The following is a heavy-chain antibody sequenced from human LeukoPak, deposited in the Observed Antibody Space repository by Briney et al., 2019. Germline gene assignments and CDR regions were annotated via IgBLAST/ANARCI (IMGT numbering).Heavy chain of an antibody. D-gene: IGHD4-11*01. V-gene: IGHV1-2*02. CDR1: RHSFTGYY. J-gene: IGHJ4*02. CDR2: IFPNSGGT. CDR3: VAVTYTNYDDFDY. Sequence: GASVKVSCKTSRHSFTGYYIHWVRQAPGQGLEWMGWIFPNSGGTEYALKFQGRVTMTRDTSIGTAYMELSSLRSDDTAVYYCVAVTYTNYDDFDYWGQGTLVTVSS.